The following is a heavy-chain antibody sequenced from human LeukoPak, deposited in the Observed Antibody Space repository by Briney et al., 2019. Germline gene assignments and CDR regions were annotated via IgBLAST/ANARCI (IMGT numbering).Heavy chain of an antibody. CDR3: ASLEGDSSSWYGIRTG. CDR2: ISSSSSTI. Sequence: GGSLRLSCAASGFTFSSYSMSWVRQAPGKGLEWVSYISSSSSTIYYADSVKGRFTISRDNAKNSLYLQMNSLRAEDTAVYYCASLEGDSSSWYGIRTGWGQGTLVTVSS. V-gene: IGHV3-48*01. D-gene: IGHD6-13*01. J-gene: IGHJ4*02. CDR1: GFTFSSYS.